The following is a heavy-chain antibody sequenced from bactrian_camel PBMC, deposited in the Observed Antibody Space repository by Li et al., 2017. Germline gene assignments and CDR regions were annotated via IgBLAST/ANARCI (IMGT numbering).Heavy chain of an antibody. J-gene: IGHJ4*01. CDR2: VTNYRRYADS. V-gene: IGHV3S40*01. D-gene: IGHD1*01. CDR1: GFLFSTTD. Sequence: VQLVESGGGLVQPGGSLRLSCSASGFLFSTTDMSWVRQAPGKGLEWVATSAVTNYRRYADSYNAAFVKGRFTASQDSTKTTMYLQMNSLKPEDTAVYYCAPENADLATLTGFNCRGSDEGLGTQVTVS.